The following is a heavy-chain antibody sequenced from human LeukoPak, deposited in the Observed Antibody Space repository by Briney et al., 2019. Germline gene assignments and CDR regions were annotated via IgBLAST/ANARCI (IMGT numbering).Heavy chain of an antibody. D-gene: IGHD4-23*01. CDR2: ISYDGSNK. Sequence: GGSLRLSCAASGFTFSSYGMHWVRQAPGKGLEWVAVISYDGSNKYYADSVEGRFTISRDNSKNTLYLQMNSLRAEDTAVYYCAKDALATVGLFDYWGQGTLVTVSS. CDR1: GFTFSSYG. V-gene: IGHV3-30*18. CDR3: AKDALATVGLFDY. J-gene: IGHJ4*02.